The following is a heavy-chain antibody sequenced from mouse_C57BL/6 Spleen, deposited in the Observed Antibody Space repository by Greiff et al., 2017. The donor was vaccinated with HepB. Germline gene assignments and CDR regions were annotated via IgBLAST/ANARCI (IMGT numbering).Heavy chain of an antibody. CDR3: ARTVVAHWYFDV. CDR2: IYPGSGST. J-gene: IGHJ1*03. D-gene: IGHD1-1*01. V-gene: IGHV1-55*01. Sequence: QVQLQQPGAELVKPPPPPPPPPPPPPHTLTSHRITWVKQRPGQGLEWIGDIYPGSGSTNYNEKFKSKATLTVDTSSSTAYMQLSSLTSEDSAVYYCARTVVAHWYFDVWGTGTTVTVSS. CDR1: PHTLTSHR.